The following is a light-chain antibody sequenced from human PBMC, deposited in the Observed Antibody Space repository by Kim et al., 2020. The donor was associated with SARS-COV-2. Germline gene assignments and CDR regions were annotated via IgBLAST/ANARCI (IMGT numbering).Light chain of an antibody. CDR2: EDD. J-gene: IGLJ2*01. CDR1: SVSIYDNY. CDR3: QSYNRDNVI. V-gene: IGLV6-57*03. Sequence: GKTVTISCTRSSVSIYDNYVQWYQQRPGGVPTTVIYEDDQRPSGVSDRFSGSIDNSSNSASLTISGLRTEDEADYYCQSYNRDNVIFGGGTKLTVL.